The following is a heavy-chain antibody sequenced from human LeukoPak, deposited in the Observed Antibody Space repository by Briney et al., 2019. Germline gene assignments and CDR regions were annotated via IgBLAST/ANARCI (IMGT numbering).Heavy chain of an antibody. D-gene: IGHD6-13*01. V-gene: IGHV4-4*07. J-gene: IGHJ4*02. CDR1: GVSISSYY. Sequence: PSETLSLTCTVSGVSISSYYWSWIRQPAGKGLGWIGRIHTSGSTKYNPSLKSRVTISVDTSKNQFSLRLSSVTAADTAVYYCARVTGYVMEDYFDYWGQGTLVTVSS. CDR3: ARVTGYVMEDYFDY. CDR2: IHTSGST.